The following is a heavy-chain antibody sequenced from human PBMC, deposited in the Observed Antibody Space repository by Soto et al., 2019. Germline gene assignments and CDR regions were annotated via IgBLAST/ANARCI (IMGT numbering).Heavy chain of an antibody. CDR1: GFTFGDYY. CDR2: IGNRGTGI. Sequence: QVQLVESGGGLVKPGGSLRLSCAASGFTFGDYYMTWIRQAPGKGLEWVSFIGNRGTGIYYADSVKGRFTIFRDNAKNSLYLQMNSLRAEDTAMYYCERDLRAVGMASRFDPWGQGTLVTVSS. CDR3: ERDLRAVGMASRFDP. V-gene: IGHV3-11*01. D-gene: IGHD6-13*01. J-gene: IGHJ5*02.